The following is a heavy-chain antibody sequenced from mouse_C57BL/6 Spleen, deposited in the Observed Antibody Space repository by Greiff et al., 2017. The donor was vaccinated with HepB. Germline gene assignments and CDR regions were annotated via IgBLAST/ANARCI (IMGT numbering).Heavy chain of an antibody. D-gene: IGHD2-5*01. J-gene: IGHJ2*01. CDR3: ALYSNYVPLDY. Sequence: QVQLKESGPELVKPGASVKISCKASGYAFSSSWMNWVKQRPGKGLEWIGRIYPGDGDTNYNGKFKGKATLTADKSSSTAYMQLSSLTSEDSAVYFCALYSNYVPLDYWGQGTTLTVSS. CDR1: GYAFSSSW. V-gene: IGHV1-82*01. CDR2: IYPGDGDT.